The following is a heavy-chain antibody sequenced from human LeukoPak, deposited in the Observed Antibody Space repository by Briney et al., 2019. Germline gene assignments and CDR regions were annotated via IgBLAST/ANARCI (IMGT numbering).Heavy chain of an antibody. CDR1: GGSFSGYY. CDR3: ARAYGDGFWVFDY. D-gene: IGHD4-17*01. CDR2: INHSGST. V-gene: IGHV4-34*01. J-gene: IGHJ4*02. Sequence: SETLSLTCAVYGGSFSGYYWSWIRQPPGKGLEWIGEINHSGSTNYNPSLKSRVTISVDTSKSQFSLKLSSVTAADTAVYYCARAYGDGFWVFDYWGQGTLVTVSS.